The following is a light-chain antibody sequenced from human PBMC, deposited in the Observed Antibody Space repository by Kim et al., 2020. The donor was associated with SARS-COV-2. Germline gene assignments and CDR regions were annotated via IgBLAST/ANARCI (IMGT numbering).Light chain of an antibody. CDR1: QSISSF. CDR3: QQSYSAPWT. CDR2: AAS. J-gene: IGKJ1*01. Sequence: ASVGDRVTITCRASQSISSFLNWYQQKPGKAPKLLIYAASSLQSGVPSRFSGSGSGTDFTLTISSLQPEDFATYYCQQSYSAPWTFGQGTKVDIK. V-gene: IGKV1-39*01.